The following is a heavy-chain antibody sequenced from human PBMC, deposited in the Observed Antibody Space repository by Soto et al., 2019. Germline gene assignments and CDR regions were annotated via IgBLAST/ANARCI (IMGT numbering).Heavy chain of an antibody. V-gene: IGHV4-59*08. CDR3: ARHGDYDILTGYYKGIDP. Sequence: SETLSLTCTVSGGSISSYYWSWIRQPPGKGLEWIGYIYYSGSTNYNPSLKSRVTISVDTSKNQFSLKLSSVTAADTAVYYCARHGDYDILTGYYKGIDPWGQGTLVTVSS. CDR1: GGSISSYY. CDR2: IYYSGST. D-gene: IGHD3-9*01. J-gene: IGHJ5*02.